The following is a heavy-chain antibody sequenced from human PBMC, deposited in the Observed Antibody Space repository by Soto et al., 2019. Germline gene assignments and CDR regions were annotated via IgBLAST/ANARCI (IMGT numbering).Heavy chain of an antibody. V-gene: IGHV3-66*01. J-gene: IGHJ6*04. D-gene: IGHD2-15*01. CDR3: XXXXXXXXXGRCYGIPLDV. Sequence: EVQLVESGGGLVQPGGSLRLSCAASGFTVSSKYMTWVRQAPGKGLEWVSLIQSGGTTYYADSVKGRFTISRDTSENTLHLQMDSLXXXXXXXXXXXXXXXXXXXGRCYGIPLDVWGKGTTVTVSS. CDR1: GFTVSSKY. CDR2: IQSGGTT.